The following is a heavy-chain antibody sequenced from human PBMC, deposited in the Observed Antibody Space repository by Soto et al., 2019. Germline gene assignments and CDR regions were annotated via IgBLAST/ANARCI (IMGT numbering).Heavy chain of an antibody. V-gene: IGHV4-31*03. CDR3: ARDTGSFCSSTSCYRGEYYYGLDV. Sequence: PSETLSLTCTVSGGSISSGSYYWSWIRQHPGKGLEWIGYIYYSGSTYYNPSLKSRVTISVDTSQNQFSLKLSSMTAADTAVYYCARDTGSFCSSTSCYRGEYYYGLDVWGQGTTVTVSS. CDR1: GGSISSGSYY. CDR2: IYYSGST. J-gene: IGHJ6*02. D-gene: IGHD2-2*01.